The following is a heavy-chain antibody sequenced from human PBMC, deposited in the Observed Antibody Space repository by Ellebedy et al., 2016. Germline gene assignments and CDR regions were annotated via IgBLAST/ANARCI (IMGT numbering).Heavy chain of an antibody. CDR1: GYISGGSVSSDY. V-gene: IGHV4-59*02. Sequence: SETLSLTCNVSGYISGGSVSSDYWNWIRRPPGKGLEWIGYVFHTGFTKYNPSLKSRVTISVDTSKSQFSLRLTSVTAADTAVYYCAKWNGGWYAFEVWGQGTMVTVSS. CDR3: AKWNGGWYAFEV. CDR2: VFHTGFT. J-gene: IGHJ3*01. D-gene: IGHD6-19*01.